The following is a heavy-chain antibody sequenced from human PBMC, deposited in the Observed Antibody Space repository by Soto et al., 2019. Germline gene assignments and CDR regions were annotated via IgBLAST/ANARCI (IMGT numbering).Heavy chain of an antibody. CDR3: AAWAEGATEVH. Sequence: LRLSCETSGFSFSVYGMHWVRQAPGKGLEWVAVIWYDASKQFYAASVEGRFTVSRDNSKAILYLQMNSLRAEDTAVYYCAAWAEGATEVHWGQGTLVTVSS. CDR2: IWYDASKQ. CDR1: GFSFSVYG. D-gene: IGHD2-15*01. J-gene: IGHJ4*02. V-gene: IGHV3-33*01.